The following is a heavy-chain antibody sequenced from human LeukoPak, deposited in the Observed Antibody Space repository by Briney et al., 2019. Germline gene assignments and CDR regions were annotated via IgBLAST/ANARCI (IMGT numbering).Heavy chain of an antibody. CDR1: GFTFSSYA. D-gene: IGHD3-10*01. V-gene: IGHV3-23*01. CDR2: ISGSGGST. J-gene: IGHJ4*02. Sequence: GGSLRLSCAAYGFTFSSYAMSWVRQAPGKGLEWVSAISGSGGSTYYADSVKGRFTISRDNSKNTLYLQMNSLRAEDTAVYYCAKVGPRITMVRGVIASFDYWGQGTLVTVSS. CDR3: AKVGPRITMVRGVIASFDY.